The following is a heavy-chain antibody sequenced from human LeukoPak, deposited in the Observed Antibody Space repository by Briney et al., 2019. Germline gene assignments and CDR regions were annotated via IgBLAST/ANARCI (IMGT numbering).Heavy chain of an antibody. CDR3: AKDPPLSSWFDP. CDR1: GYTFTSYG. J-gene: IGHJ5*02. D-gene: IGHD2-15*01. Sequence: GASVKVSCKASGYTFTSYGVNWVRQAPGQGLDWMGWISAFTDDKNYAQNLQDRVTMTIDTSTSTAYMELRSLRSDDTAVYYCAKDPPLSSWFDPWGQGTLVTVSS. CDR2: ISAFTDDK. V-gene: IGHV1-18*01.